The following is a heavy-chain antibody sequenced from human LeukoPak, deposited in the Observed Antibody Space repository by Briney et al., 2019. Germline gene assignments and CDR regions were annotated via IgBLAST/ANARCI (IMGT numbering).Heavy chain of an antibody. D-gene: IGHD3-3*01. CDR2: IYYSGST. V-gene: IGHV4-39*01. Sequence: KSSETLSLTCTVSGGSISSSSYYWGWIRQPPGKGLEWIGSIYYSGSTYYNPSLKSRVTISVDTSKNQFSLKLSSVTAADTAVYYCARGSEYDFWVPRIEYNWFDPWGQGTLVTVSS. CDR1: GGSISSSSYY. J-gene: IGHJ5*02. CDR3: ARGSEYDFWVPRIEYNWFDP.